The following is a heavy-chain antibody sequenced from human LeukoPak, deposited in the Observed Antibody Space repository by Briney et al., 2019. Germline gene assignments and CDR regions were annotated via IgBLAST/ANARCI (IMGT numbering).Heavy chain of an antibody. CDR3: ARRHRGYSYGYGDY. Sequence: SETLSLTCTVSGGSISSSSYYWGWIRQPPGKGLEWIGSIYYSGSTYYNPSIKSRVTISVDTSKNQFSPKLSSVTAADTAVYYCARRHRGYSYGYGDYWGQGTLVTVSS. CDR2: IYYSGST. D-gene: IGHD5-18*01. CDR1: GGSISSSSYY. J-gene: IGHJ4*02. V-gene: IGHV4-39*01.